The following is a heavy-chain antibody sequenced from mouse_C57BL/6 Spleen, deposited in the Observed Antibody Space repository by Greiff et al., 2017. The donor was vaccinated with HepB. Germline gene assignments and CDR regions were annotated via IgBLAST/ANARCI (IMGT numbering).Heavy chain of an antibody. J-gene: IGHJ4*01. CDR3: TGITYAYAMDY. CDR2: IRLKSDNYAT. D-gene: IGHD1-2*01. CDR1: GFTFSNYW. V-gene: IGHV6-3*01. Sequence: EVKLVESGGGLVQPGGSMKLSCVASGFTFSNYWMNWVRQSPEKGLEWVAQIRLKSDNYATHYAESVKGRFTISRDDSKSSVYLQMNNLRAEDTGIYYCTGITYAYAMDYWGQGTSVTVSS.